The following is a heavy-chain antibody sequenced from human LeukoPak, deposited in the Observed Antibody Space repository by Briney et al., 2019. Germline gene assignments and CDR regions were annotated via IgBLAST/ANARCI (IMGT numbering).Heavy chain of an antibody. J-gene: IGHJ4*02. Sequence: PSETLSLICTVSGGSISSYHWSWIRQPPGKGLEWIGYIYYSGSTSYNPSLKSRVTISVDTSNNQFSLKLSSVTAADTAVYYCARDTSVYRRGSFDYWGQGTLVTVSS. CDR1: GGSISSYH. CDR2: IYYSGST. D-gene: IGHD3-22*01. CDR3: ARDTSVYRRGSFDY. V-gene: IGHV4-59*01.